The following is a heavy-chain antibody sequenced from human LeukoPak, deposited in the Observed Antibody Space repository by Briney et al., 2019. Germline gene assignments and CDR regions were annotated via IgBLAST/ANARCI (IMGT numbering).Heavy chain of an antibody. Sequence: GGSLRLSCAASGFTFSSYAMSWVRQAPGKGLEWVSGILGGGGSTYYSDSVKGRFTISRDNSKNTLYLQMNSLRAEDTAVYYCAKQYCSGNTCHSEDCWGQGTLVTVSS. J-gene: IGHJ4*02. D-gene: IGHD2-15*01. CDR3: AKQYCSGNTCHSEDC. V-gene: IGHV3-23*01. CDR1: GFTFSSYA. CDR2: ILGGGGST.